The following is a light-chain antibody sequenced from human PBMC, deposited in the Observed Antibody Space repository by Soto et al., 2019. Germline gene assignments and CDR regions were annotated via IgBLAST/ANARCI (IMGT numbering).Light chain of an antibody. J-gene: IGLJ3*02. CDR3: CSYGGSSWV. CDR1: TSDVGSYDV. Sequence: QSVLTQPASVSGFPDQSITISCTGTTSDVGSYDVVSWYQQHPGEAPQLIIYVGSKRPSGLSNRFSGSKSGNTASLTISGLQAEDEADYYCCSYGGSSWVFGGGTKLTVL. V-gene: IGLV2-23*01. CDR2: VGS.